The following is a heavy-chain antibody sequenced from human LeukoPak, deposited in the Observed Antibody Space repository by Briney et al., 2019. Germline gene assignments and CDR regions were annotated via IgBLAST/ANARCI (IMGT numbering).Heavy chain of an antibody. CDR1: GGSFSGYY. V-gene: IGHV4-34*01. CDR3: ARVLVIVPAALGDYYYYYMDV. J-gene: IGHJ6*03. Sequence: SETLSLTCAVYGGSFSGYYWSWIRQPPGKGLEWIGEINHSGSTNYNPSLKSRVTISVDTSKNQFSLKLSSVAAADTAVYYCARVLVIVPAALGDYYYYYMDVWGKGTTVTVSS. D-gene: IGHD2-2*01. CDR2: INHSGST.